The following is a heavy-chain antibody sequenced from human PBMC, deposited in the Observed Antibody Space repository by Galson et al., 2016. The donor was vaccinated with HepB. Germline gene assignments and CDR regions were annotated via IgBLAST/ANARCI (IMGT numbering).Heavy chain of an antibody. CDR3: VRMEAAAGISFMRH. Sequence: QSGAEVKKPGESLRISCDVSGYSFTTYWISWVRQMPGKGLEWMGRIDPKDSYTNYSPSFQGHVTISVDKSISAAYLQWSSLKASDTAMYYCVRMEAAAGISFMRHWGQGTLVTVSS. J-gene: IGHJ1*01. V-gene: IGHV5-10-1*01. CDR2: IDPKDSYT. CDR1: GYSFTTYW. D-gene: IGHD6-25*01.